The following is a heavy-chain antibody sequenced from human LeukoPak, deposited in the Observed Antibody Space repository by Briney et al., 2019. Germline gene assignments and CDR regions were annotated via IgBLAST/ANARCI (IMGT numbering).Heavy chain of an antibody. CDR1: GFTFSSYS. Sequence: PGGSLRLSCAASGFTFSSYSTNWVRQPPGKGLEWIGTIYYSGSTYYNPSLKSRVTMSVDTSKNQFSLKLSSVTAADTAVYYCARVASSGWSSFDYWGQGTLVTVSS. CDR3: ARVASSGWSSFDY. J-gene: IGHJ4*02. D-gene: IGHD6-19*01. V-gene: IGHV4-59*12. CDR2: IYYSGST.